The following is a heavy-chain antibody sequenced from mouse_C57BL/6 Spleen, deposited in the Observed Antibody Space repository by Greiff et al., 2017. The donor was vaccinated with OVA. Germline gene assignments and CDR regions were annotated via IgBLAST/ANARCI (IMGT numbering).Heavy chain of an antibody. J-gene: IGHJ3*01. CDR3: TRTYYHGSSYRAY. Sequence: EVQLMESGGGLVQPGGSMKLSCAASGFTFSDAWMDWVRQSPEKGLEWVAEIRNKANNHATYYAESVKGRFTISRDDSKSSVYLQMNSLRAEDTGIYYGTRTYYHGSSYRAYWGQGTLVTVSA. D-gene: IGHD1-1*01. CDR1: GFTFSDAW. V-gene: IGHV6-6*01. CDR2: IRNKANNHAT.